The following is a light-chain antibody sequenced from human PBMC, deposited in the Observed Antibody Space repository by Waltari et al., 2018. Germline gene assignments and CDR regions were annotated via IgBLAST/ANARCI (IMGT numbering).Light chain of an antibody. CDR2: DVR. J-gene: IGLJ3*02. V-gene: IGLV2-14*01. Sequence: QSALTQPASVSGSPEPSITISCTGTSSDVGGHNHVSWYQQLPGQAPTLPIYDVRKWPVGVSDRCSGSKSGTTASLTISGLQAEEEADYYRNSDTSRTTWVFGGGTRVTVL. CDR1: SSDVGGHNH. CDR3: NSDTSRTTWV.